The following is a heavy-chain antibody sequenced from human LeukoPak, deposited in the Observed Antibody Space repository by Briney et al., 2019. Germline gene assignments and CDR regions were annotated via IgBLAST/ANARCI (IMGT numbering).Heavy chain of an antibody. J-gene: IGHJ5*02. Sequence: SQTLSLTCAVSGGSISSGGYSWSWIGQPPGKGLERIGYIYHSGSTYYNPSLKSRVTISVDRSKNQFSLKLSSVTAADTAVYYCARDPNCSGGSCGFDPWGQGTLVTVSS. CDR2: IYHSGST. D-gene: IGHD2-15*01. V-gene: IGHV4-30-2*01. CDR1: GGSISSGGYS. CDR3: ARDPNCSGGSCGFDP.